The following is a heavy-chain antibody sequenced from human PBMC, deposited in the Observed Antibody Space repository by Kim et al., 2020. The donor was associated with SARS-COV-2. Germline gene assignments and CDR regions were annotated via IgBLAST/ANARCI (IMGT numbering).Heavy chain of an antibody. V-gene: IGHV4-59*08. J-gene: IGHJ3*02. D-gene: IGHD1-7*01. Sequence: NYTPSLKSPVTISVDTSKNQFSLKLSSVTAADTAVYYCARHGTADDAFDIWGQGTMVTVSS. CDR3: ARHGTADDAFDI.